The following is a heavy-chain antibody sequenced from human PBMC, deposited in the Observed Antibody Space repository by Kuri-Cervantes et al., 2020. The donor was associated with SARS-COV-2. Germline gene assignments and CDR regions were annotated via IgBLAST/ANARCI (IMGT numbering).Heavy chain of an antibody. CDR3: ARVLVPQVEAHFDY. V-gene: IGHV1-8*03. CDR1: GYTSTSYD. Sequence: ASVKVSCKASGYTSTSYDINWVRQATGQGLEWMGWMNPNSGNTGYAQKFQGRVTITRNTSISTAYMEVSSLRSDDTAVYYRARVLVPQVEAHFDYWGQGSLVTVSS. CDR2: MNPNSGNT. J-gene: IGHJ4*02. D-gene: IGHD3-10*02.